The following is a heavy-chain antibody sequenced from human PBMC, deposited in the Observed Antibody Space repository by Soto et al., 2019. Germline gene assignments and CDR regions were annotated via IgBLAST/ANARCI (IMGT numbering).Heavy chain of an antibody. CDR1: GGSISGYY. D-gene: IGHD2-15*01. CDR2: IYYSGST. Sequence: SETLSLTCSVSGGSISGYYWSWIRQTPEKGLEWIGYIYYSGSTNYNPSLKSRVTMLIDMSKNQFSLKLTSVSAADTAVYYCAAAPRPWGQVILVTVSS. J-gene: IGHJ5*02. V-gene: IGHV4-59*01. CDR3: AAAPRP.